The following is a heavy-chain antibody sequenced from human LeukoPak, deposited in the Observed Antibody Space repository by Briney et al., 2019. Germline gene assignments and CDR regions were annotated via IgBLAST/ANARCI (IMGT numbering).Heavy chain of an antibody. J-gene: IGHJ4*02. Sequence: GGSLRLSCAASGFTFSSYWMSWVRQAPGKGLEWVANIKQDGSEKYYVDSVKGRFTISRDNAKNSLCLQMNSLRAEDTAVYYCASASSSGPYYFDYWGQGTLVTVSS. D-gene: IGHD6-19*01. CDR2: IKQDGSEK. V-gene: IGHV3-7*01. CDR3: ASASSSGPYYFDY. CDR1: GFTFSSYW.